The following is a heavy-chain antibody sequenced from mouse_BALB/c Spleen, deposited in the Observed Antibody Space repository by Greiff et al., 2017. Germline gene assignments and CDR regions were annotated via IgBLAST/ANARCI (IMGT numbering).Heavy chain of an antibody. Sequence: EVHLVESGPSLVKPSQTLSLTCSVTGDSITSGYWNWIRKFPGNKLEYMGYISYSGSTYYNPSLKSRISITRDTSKNQYYLQLNSVTTEDTATYYCARSPYYYRYDAGSWFAYWGQGTLVTVSA. J-gene: IGHJ3*01. V-gene: IGHV3-8*02. CDR3: ARSPYYYRYDAGSWFAY. D-gene: IGHD2-14*01. CDR2: ISYSGST. CDR1: GDSITSGY.